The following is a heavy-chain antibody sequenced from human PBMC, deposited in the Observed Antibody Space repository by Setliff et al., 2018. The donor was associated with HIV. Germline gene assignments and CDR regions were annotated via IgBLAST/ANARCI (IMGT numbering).Heavy chain of an antibody. Sequence: LSLTCAVYGGSFSGYYWSWIRQPPGRGPEWIGEINHSGSTNYNPSLKSRVTISVDTSKNQFSLKLSSVTAADTAVYYCARGGRTYYYDSSGYYRHYYYYMDVWGKGTTVTVSS. V-gene: IGHV4-34*01. CDR3: ARGGRTYYYDSSGYYRHYYYYMDV. J-gene: IGHJ6*03. CDR1: GGSFSGYY. CDR2: INHSGST. D-gene: IGHD3-22*01.